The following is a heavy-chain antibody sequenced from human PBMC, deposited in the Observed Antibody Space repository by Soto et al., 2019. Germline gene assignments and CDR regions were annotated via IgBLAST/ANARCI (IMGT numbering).Heavy chain of an antibody. V-gene: IGHV4-30-4*01. CDR2: IYYGGST. CDR3: ASGITMVRGVILAFDI. Sequence: QVQLQESGPGLVMPSQTLSLTCTVSGASISSGDYYWTWIRQPPGGGLEWIGYIYYGGSTYYNSSLMGRVFISLDTSRNQFSLKLSSVTAADTAVYYCASGITMVRGVILAFDIWGQGTMVTVSS. J-gene: IGHJ3*02. CDR1: GASISSGDYY. D-gene: IGHD3-10*01.